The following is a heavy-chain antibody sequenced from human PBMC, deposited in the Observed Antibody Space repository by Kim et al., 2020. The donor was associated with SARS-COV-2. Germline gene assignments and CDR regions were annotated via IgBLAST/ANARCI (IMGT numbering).Heavy chain of an antibody. V-gene: IGHV1-69*06. CDR3: ARERNYDTLSVIVY. D-gene: IGHD3-9*01. J-gene: IGHJ1*01. Sequence: SVKVSCKASGYTFTSYAISWVRQAPGQGLEWMGGIIPIFGKATYAQKFQGRVTITADTSMSTAYLEMSSLRTEDTAVYYCARERNYDTLSVIVYCGQGT. CDR2: IIPIFGKA. CDR1: GYTFTSYA.